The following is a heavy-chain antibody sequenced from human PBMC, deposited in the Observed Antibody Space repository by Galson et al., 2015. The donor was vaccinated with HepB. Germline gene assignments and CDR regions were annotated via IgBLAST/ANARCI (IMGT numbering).Heavy chain of an antibody. V-gene: IGHV3-30*04. Sequence: SLRLSCAASGFTFSSYAMHWVRQAPGKGLEWVAVISYDGSNKYYADSVKGRFTISRDNSKNTLYLKMNSLRAEDTAVYYCARGVVPAAILAFAAFDIWGQGTMVTVSS. CDR3: ARGVVPAAILAFAAFDI. CDR2: ISYDGSNK. D-gene: IGHD2-2*02. J-gene: IGHJ3*02. CDR1: GFTFSSYA.